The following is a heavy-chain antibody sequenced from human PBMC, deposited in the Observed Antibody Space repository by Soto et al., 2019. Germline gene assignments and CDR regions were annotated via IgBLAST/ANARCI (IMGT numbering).Heavy chain of an antibody. D-gene: IGHD1-26*01. J-gene: IGHJ4*01. CDR2: SRNKANSYTT. Sequence: EVQLVESGGGLVQPGVSQRLSCAASGFTFSDHYMDWVRQAPGKGLEWVGRSRNKANSYTTDYAASVKGRFTISRDDSKDSLYLQMNSLKTEDTAIYYCARDSGKGAYFDYWGHGTLATVSS. V-gene: IGHV3-72*01. CDR1: GFTFSDHY. CDR3: ARDSGKGAYFDY.